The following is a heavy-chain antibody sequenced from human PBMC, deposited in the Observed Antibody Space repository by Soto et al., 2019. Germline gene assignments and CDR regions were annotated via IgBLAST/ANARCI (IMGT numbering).Heavy chain of an antibody. D-gene: IGHD1-1*01. CDR2: IIQDGIAK. Sequence: EVQLVESGGGLVQPGGSLRLSCAASGFTFSSHWMSWVRQAPGKVLEWVANIIQDGIAKYYVDSVKGRFTIAVDNANYSLYLQMSSLTCEDTAVYYCSTEPLSTKYGDPFDIWGQATKVSVSS. CDR3: STEPLSTKYGDPFDI. V-gene: IGHV3-7*01. J-gene: IGHJ3*02. CDR1: GFTFSSHW.